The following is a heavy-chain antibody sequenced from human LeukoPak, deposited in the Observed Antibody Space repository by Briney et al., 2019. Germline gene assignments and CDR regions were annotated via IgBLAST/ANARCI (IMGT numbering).Heavy chain of an antibody. Sequence: GGSLRLSCAASGFSVSSSFMSWVRQAPGKGLEWVSVIYSIGSTFYADSVKGRFTISRDNSKNTLYLHMNSLRAEDTAVYYCARDRVYLGREDAFDIWGQGTMVIVSP. CDR2: IYSIGST. CDR3: ARDRVYLGREDAFDI. J-gene: IGHJ3*02. CDR1: GFSVSSSF. D-gene: IGHD7-27*01. V-gene: IGHV3-53*01.